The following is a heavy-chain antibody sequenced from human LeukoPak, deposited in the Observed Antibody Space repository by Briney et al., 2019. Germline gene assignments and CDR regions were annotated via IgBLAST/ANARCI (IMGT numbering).Heavy chain of an antibody. Sequence: GGSLTLLCAASGFTFSSYPMSWVRQTPGKGLEGVSSISGRGCSTYCADSVKVRFTISRDNSKNTLYLQMNSLRAEDTTVYYCAKGLWFGELFLGDYYFDYWGQGALVTVSS. CDR2: ISGRGCST. CDR3: AKGLWFGELFLGDYYFDY. D-gene: IGHD3-10*01. V-gene: IGHV3-23*01. J-gene: IGHJ4*02. CDR1: GFTFSSYP.